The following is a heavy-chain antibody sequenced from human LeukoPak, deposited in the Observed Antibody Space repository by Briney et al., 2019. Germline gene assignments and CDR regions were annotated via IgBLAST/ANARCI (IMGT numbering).Heavy chain of an antibody. Sequence: SVKVSCKASGGTFSNYAISWVRQAPGQGLEWMGGIIPIFGTANYAQKFQGRVTITADESTSTAYMELSSLRSEDTAVYYCAKDGGYSSSWYQWLATPGYDYWGQGTLVTVSS. J-gene: IGHJ4*02. CDR2: IIPIFGTA. D-gene: IGHD6-13*01. CDR3: AKDGGYSSSWYQWLATPGYDY. CDR1: GGTFSNYA. V-gene: IGHV1-69*13.